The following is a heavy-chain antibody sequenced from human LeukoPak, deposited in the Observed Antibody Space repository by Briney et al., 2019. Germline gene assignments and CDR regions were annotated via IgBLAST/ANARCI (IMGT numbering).Heavy chain of an antibody. J-gene: IGHJ4*02. Sequence: GGSLRLSCAASGFTFSSYAMSWVRQAPGKGLEWVSAISGSGGSTYYADSVKGRFTISRDNSKNTLYLQMNSLRAEDTAVYYCAKVDCSGGGCHSTTFDYWGQGTLVTVSS. CDR1: GFTFSSYA. V-gene: IGHV3-23*01. D-gene: IGHD2-15*01. CDR2: ISGSGGST. CDR3: AKVDCSGGGCHSTTFDY.